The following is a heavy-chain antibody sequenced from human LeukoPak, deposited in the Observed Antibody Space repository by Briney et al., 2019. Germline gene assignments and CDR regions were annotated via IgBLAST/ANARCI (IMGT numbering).Heavy chain of an antibody. CDR3: ASSIVVVTATPHFDY. D-gene: IGHD2-21*02. CDR1: GGSISSSSYY. V-gene: IGHV4-39*07. J-gene: IGHJ4*02. Sequence: SETLSLTCTVSGGSISSSSYYWGWIRQPPGKGLEWIGSIYYSGSTYYNPSLKSRVTISVDTSKNQLSLKLSSVTAADTAVYYCASSIVVVTATPHFDYWGQGTLVTVSS. CDR2: IYYSGST.